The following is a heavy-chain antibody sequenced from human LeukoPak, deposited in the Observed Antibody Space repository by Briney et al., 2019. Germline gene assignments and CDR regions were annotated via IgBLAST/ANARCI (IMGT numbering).Heavy chain of an antibody. D-gene: IGHD2-2*01. Sequence: SETLSLTCAVYGGSFSGHYWTWIRQAPGKGLEWIGESTHTGSTNYNPSFKSRLTITLDTSKKQFFLMLTSVSAADTAVYHCARGRTGAAALDFWGPGTLVTVSS. J-gene: IGHJ4*02. V-gene: IGHV4-34*01. CDR1: GGSFSGHY. CDR3: ARGRTGAAALDF. CDR2: STHTGST.